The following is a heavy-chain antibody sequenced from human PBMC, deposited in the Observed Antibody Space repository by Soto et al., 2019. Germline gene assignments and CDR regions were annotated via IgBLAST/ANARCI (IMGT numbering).Heavy chain of an antibody. CDR1: GYTFTSYY. CDR2: INPSGGST. CDR3: ARETTTTVTVYYYYGMDV. J-gene: IGHJ6*02. Sequence: QVQLVQSGAEVKKPGASVKVSCKASGYTFTSYYMHWVRQAPGQGLEWMGIINPSGGSTSYAQKFQGRVTMTRDTSTSTVYMELSSLRSEDTAVYYCARETTTTVTVYYYYGMDVWGQGTTVTVSS. V-gene: IGHV1-46*01. D-gene: IGHD4-17*01.